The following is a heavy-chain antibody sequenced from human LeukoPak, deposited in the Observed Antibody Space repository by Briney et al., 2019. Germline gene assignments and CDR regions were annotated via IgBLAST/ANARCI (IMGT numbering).Heavy chain of an antibody. Sequence: GASVKVSCKASGYTFTSYDINWVRQAPGQGLEWMGIINPSGGSTNYAQKFQGRVTVTRDSSTSTVYMEMSSLTFEDTAVYYCARAGIPYWGQGTLVTVSS. D-gene: IGHD3-10*01. CDR3: ARAGIPY. V-gene: IGHV1-46*01. CDR1: GYTFTSYD. J-gene: IGHJ4*02. CDR2: INPSGGST.